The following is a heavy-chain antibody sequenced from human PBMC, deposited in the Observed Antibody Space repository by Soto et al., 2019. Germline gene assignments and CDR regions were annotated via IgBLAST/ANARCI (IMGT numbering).Heavy chain of an antibody. Sequence: SETLSLTCTVSGGSISSSSYYWGWIRQPPGKGLEWIGSIYYSGSTYYNPSLKSRVTISVDTSKNQFSLKLSSVTAADTAVYYCARGNIVVVPAARETEYMDVWGKGTTVTVSS. CDR3: ARGNIVVVPAARETEYMDV. D-gene: IGHD2-2*01. V-gene: IGHV4-39*01. J-gene: IGHJ6*03. CDR1: GGSISSSSYY. CDR2: IYYSGST.